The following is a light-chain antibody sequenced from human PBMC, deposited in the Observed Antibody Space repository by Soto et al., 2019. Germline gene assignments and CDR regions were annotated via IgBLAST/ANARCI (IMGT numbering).Light chain of an antibody. CDR2: DVS. Sequence: QSALTQSPSASGSPGQSVTISCIGTSSDVGGYNYVSWYQQHPGKAPKLMIYDVSKRPSGVPDRFSGSKSGNTASLTISGLQAEDEADYYCCSYAGSYTYVFGTGTKLTVL. V-gene: IGLV2-11*01. CDR1: SSDVGGYNY. J-gene: IGLJ1*01. CDR3: CSYAGSYTYV.